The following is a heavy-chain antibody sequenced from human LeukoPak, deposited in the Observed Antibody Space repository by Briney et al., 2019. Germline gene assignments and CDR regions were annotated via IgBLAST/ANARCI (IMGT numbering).Heavy chain of an antibody. J-gene: IGHJ4*02. CDR1: GFTFNSDA. CDR2: ISASGASP. Sequence: PGGSLRLSCAASGFTFNSDAMSWVRQAPGKGLEWVSVISASGASPYYADSVKGRFTISRDNSKNTLYLQMNSLRAEDTAVYYCGKRAVAGTYYFDYWGQGTLVTVSS. CDR3: GKRAVAGTYYFDY. D-gene: IGHD6-19*01. V-gene: IGHV3-23*01.